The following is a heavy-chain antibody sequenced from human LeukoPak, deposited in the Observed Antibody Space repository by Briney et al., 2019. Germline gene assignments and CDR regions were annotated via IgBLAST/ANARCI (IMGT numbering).Heavy chain of an antibody. J-gene: IGHJ4*02. Sequence: GGSPRLSCAASGFTFSSYSMNWVRQAPGKGLEWVSFISSSSRYIYYADSVKGRFTISRDNAKNSLYLQMNSLRVEDTAVYYCARDNGWGRYYFDSWGQGTLATVSS. V-gene: IGHV3-21*01. CDR3: ARDNGWGRYYFDS. CDR2: ISSSSRYI. D-gene: IGHD6-19*01. CDR1: GFTFSSYS.